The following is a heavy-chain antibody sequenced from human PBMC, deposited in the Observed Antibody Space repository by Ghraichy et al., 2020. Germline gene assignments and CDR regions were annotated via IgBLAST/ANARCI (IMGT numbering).Heavy chain of an antibody. CDR3: ARGRGNYVELDY. CDR1: GGSISSYY. D-gene: IGHD4-11*01. J-gene: IGHJ4*02. Sequence: SETLSLTCTVSGGSISSYYWSWIRQPAGRGLEWIGRIYTPENTKYNPSLKSRVTMSVDTSKNQFSLKLSSVTAADTAVYYCARGRGNYVELDYRGQGSLVTVSS. V-gene: IGHV4-4*07. CDR2: IYTPENT.